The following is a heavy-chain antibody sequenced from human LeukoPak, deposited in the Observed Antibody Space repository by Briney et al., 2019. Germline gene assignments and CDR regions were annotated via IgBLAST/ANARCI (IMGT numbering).Heavy chain of an antibody. Sequence: PGGSLRLSCAASGFTFSSYSMNWVRQAPGKGLEWVSSISSSSSYIYYADSVKGRFTISRDNAKNSLYLQMNSLRAEGTAVCYCAREGSSSLNYWGQGTLVTVSS. D-gene: IGHD6-6*01. V-gene: IGHV3-21*01. CDR3: AREGSSSLNY. J-gene: IGHJ4*02. CDR2: ISSSSSYI. CDR1: GFTFSSYS.